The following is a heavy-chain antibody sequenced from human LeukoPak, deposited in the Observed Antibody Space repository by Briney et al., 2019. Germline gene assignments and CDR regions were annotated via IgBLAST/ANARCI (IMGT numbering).Heavy chain of an antibody. CDR1: GGSISSYY. V-gene: IGHV4-59*01. Sequence: SETLSLTCTVSGGSISSYYWSWIRQPPGKGLEWIWYIYYSGSTNYNPSLKSRVTISVDTSKNQFSLKLSSVTAADTAVYYCARVYYDFWSGPFDPWGQGTLVTVSS. D-gene: IGHD3-3*01. J-gene: IGHJ5*02. CDR2: IYYSGST. CDR3: ARVYYDFWSGPFDP.